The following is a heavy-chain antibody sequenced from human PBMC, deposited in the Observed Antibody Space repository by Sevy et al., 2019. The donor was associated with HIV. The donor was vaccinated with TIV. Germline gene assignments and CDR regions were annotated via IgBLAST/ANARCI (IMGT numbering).Heavy chain of an antibody. Sequence: GGSLRLSCAASGFTFSSYAMHWVRQAPGKGLEWVAVISYDGSNKYYADSVKGRFTISRINSKNTRYLQMNSLRVEDTAVYYCARASLPRGIQLWLRGGDFDYWGQGTLVTVSS. D-gene: IGHD5-18*01. CDR1: GFTFSSYA. J-gene: IGHJ4*02. V-gene: IGHV3-30-3*01. CDR3: ARASLPRGIQLWLRGGDFDY. CDR2: ISYDGSNK.